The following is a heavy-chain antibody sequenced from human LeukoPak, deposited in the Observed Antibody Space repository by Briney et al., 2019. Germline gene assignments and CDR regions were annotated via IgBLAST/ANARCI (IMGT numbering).Heavy chain of an antibody. V-gene: IGHV4-4*02. CDR1: GGSISSSNW. D-gene: IGHD1-26*01. CDR3: ARDGSVGATNYYFDY. Sequence: PSGTLSLTCAVSGGSISSSNWWSWVRQPPGKGLEWIGEIYHSGSTNYNPSLKSRVTISVDKSKNQFSLKLSSVTAADTAVYYCARDGSVGATNYYFDYWGQGTLVTVSS. J-gene: IGHJ4*02. CDR2: IYHSGST.